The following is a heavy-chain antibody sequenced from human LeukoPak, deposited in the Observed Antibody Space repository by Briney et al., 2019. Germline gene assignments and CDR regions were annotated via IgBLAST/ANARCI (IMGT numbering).Heavy chain of an antibody. J-gene: IGHJ4*02. D-gene: IGHD6-19*01. CDR1: GGTISSSSYY. Sequence: SETLSLTCTVSGGTISSSSYYRGWIRQPPGKGLEWIGSIYYSGSTYYNPSLKSRVTLSVDTSKNQLSLKLSSVTAADTAVYYCARHTYSSGWYTGPMGYWGQGTLVTVSS. V-gene: IGHV4-39*01. CDR3: ARHTYSSGWYTGPMGY. CDR2: IYYSGST.